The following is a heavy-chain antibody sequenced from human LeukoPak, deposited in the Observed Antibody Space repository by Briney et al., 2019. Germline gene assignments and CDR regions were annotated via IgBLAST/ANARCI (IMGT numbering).Heavy chain of an antibody. V-gene: IGHV3-49*04. Sequence: GGSLRLSCTASGFIFGDYALSWVRQAPGKGLEWVGLIRSTAYGATTAYAASVEGRFTISRDDSKSIAYLQMYSLKTEDTAVYYCTRLGITYYYDSSGYYPGAFDIWGQGTLATVSS. CDR1: GFIFGDYA. D-gene: IGHD3-22*01. CDR3: TRLGITYYYDSSGYYPGAFDI. J-gene: IGHJ3*02. CDR2: IRSTAYGATT.